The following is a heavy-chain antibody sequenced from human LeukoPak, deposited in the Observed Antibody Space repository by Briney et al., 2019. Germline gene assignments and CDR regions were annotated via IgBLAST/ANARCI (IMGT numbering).Heavy chain of an antibody. Sequence: SETLSLTCTVSGGSISSYYWSWIRQPPGKGLEWIGYIYYSGSTNYIPSLKSRVTISVDTSKNQFSLKLSSVTAADTAVYYCARAGQWELRPDYWGQGTLVTVSS. D-gene: IGHD1-26*01. CDR1: GGSISSYY. CDR2: IYYSGST. J-gene: IGHJ4*02. CDR3: ARAGQWELRPDY. V-gene: IGHV4-59*01.